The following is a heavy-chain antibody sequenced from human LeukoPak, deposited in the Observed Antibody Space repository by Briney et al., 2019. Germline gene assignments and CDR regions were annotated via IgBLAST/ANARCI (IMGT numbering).Heavy chain of an antibody. CDR2: ISGSGGST. CDR3: AKQLGYCSDGSCYFPY. V-gene: IGHV3-23*01. D-gene: IGHD2-15*01. Sequence: GGSLRLSCAASGFTFSSYAMSWVRQAPGKGVEWVSAISGSGGSTYYADSVQGRFTISRDNSKSTLCLQMNSLRAEDTAVYYCAKQLGYCSDGSCYFPYWGQGTLVTVSS. J-gene: IGHJ4*02. CDR1: GFTFSSYA.